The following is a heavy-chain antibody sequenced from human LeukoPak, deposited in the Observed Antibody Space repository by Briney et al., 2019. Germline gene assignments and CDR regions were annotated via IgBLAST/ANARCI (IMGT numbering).Heavy chain of an antibody. CDR2: IWNDGGKK. Sequence: GWSLRLSCAASGFTFRTYGMYWVRQAPGKGLEWVALIWNDGGKKNHADSVKGRFTISRDNSKDTRFLQMNSLRPEDTAVYYCAKGEFWTGQAEYFQHWGQGTLVTVSS. D-gene: IGHD3/OR15-3a*01. V-gene: IGHV3-33*03. CDR1: GFTFRTYG. CDR3: AKGEFWTGQAEYFQH. J-gene: IGHJ1*01.